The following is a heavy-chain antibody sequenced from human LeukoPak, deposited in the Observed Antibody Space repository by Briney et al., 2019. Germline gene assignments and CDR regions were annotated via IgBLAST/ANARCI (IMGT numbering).Heavy chain of an antibody. J-gene: IGHJ4*02. D-gene: IGHD3-10*01. CDR2: ISPSGDIT. CDR1: GCNFSNHG. CDR3: AKDDAWLRFGE. V-gene: IGHV3-23*01. Sequence: GTLRLSCAASGCNFSNHGMNWVRQAPGKGLEWVSGISPSGDITYYADSVKGRFTISRDNSKNTLYLEVISLTAEDTAVYYCAKDDAWLRFGEWSQGTLVTVSS.